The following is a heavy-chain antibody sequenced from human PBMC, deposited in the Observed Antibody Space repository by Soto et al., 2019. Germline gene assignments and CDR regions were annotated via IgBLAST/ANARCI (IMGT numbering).Heavy chain of an antibody. CDR2: ISGRSDYI. V-gene: IGHV3-21*01. CDR1: GFTFSIYN. Sequence: GGSLRLSCAASGFTFSIYNMNWVRQAPGKGLEWVSSISGRSDYIYYADSVKGRFTISRDNAKNSLYLQMNSLRAEDTAVYYCVRLIGNSWLDFWGQGTLVTVSS. D-gene: IGHD1-26*01. J-gene: IGHJ5*01. CDR3: VRLIGNSWLDF.